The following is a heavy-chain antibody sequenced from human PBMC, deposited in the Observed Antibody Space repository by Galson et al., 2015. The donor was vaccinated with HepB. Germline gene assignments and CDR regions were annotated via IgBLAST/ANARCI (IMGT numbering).Heavy chain of an antibody. CDR1: GGSISSYY. D-gene: IGHD1-26*01. J-gene: IGHJ6*02. CDR3: ARGGGASYYYYYYGMDV. Sequence: LSLTCTVSGGSISSYYWSWIRQPPGKGLEWIGYIYHSGSTNYNPSLKSRVTISVDTSKSQFSLKLSSVTAAGTAVYYCARGGGASYYYYYYGMDVWGQGTTVTVSS. CDR2: IYHSGST. V-gene: IGHV4-59*01.